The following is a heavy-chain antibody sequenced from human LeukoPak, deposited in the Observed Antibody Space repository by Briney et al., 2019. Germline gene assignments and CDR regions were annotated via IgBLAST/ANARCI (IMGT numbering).Heavy chain of an antibody. D-gene: IGHD1-26*01. Sequence: PGGSLRLSCAASGFTFSDYSMIWIRQAPGKGLEWLSYITSSGSYTNYADSVKGRFTISRDNAKNSLFLQMNSLRAEDTALYYCARVAVGTAYCFDHWGQGTLVTVSS. V-gene: IGHV3-11*05. CDR3: ARVAVGTAYCFDH. CDR1: GFTFSDYS. CDR2: ITSSGSYT. J-gene: IGHJ4*02.